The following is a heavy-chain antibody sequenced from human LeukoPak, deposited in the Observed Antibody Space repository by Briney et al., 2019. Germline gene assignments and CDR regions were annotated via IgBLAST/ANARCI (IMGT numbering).Heavy chain of an antibody. J-gene: IGHJ4*02. CDR3: ARDAFRRPEIVVVPAAIYVY. Sequence: GASVKVSCKASGYTFTGYYMHWVRQAPGQGLEWMGRINPNSGGTNYAQKFQGRVTMTRDASISTAYMELSRLRSDDTAVYYCARDAFRRPEIVVVPAAIYVYWGQGTLVTVSS. V-gene: IGHV1-2*06. CDR2: INPNSGGT. D-gene: IGHD2-2*02. CDR1: GYTFTGYY.